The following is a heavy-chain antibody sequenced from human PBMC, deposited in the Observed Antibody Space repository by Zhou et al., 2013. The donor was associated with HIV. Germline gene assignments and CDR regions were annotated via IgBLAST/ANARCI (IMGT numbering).Heavy chain of an antibody. D-gene: IGHD3-22*01. CDR2: MNPNSGNT. J-gene: IGHJ6*02. Sequence: QVQLVQSGAEVKKPGASVKVSCKASGYTFTSYDINWVRQATGQGLEWMGWMNPNSGNTGYAQKFQGRVTMTRNTSISTAYMELSSLRSEDTAVYYCARGPSGYDSSGYYYAPSSFYYYYGMDVWGQGTTVTVSS. CDR3: ARGPSGYDSSGYYYAPSSFYYYYGMDV. V-gene: IGHV1-8*01. CDR1: GYTFTSYD.